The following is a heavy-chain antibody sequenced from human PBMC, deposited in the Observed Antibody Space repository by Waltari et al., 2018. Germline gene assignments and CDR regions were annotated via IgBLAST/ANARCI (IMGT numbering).Heavy chain of an antibody. Sequence: EVQLVDSGGGLVEPGGSLGLSCAAFVFSFSSNWMSWVRQAPGRGLEWLANIKPDGSQQYYVDSVRGRFSISRDNAKNSLYLQLNSLRAEDTAIYYCARDFNWGWDFWGQGTLVTVSS. CDR2: IKPDGSQQ. CDR1: VFSFSSNW. J-gene: IGHJ4*02. V-gene: IGHV3-7*03. D-gene: IGHD7-27*01. CDR3: ARDFNWGWDF.